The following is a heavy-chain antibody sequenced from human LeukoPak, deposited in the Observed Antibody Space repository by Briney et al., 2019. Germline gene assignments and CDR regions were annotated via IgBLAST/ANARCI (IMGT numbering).Heavy chain of an antibody. CDR2: INAGNGNT. CDR3: ERDLRYDFWSYYYGMDV. CDR1: GYTFTSYA. D-gene: IGHD3-3*01. V-gene: IGHV1-3*01. J-gene: IGHJ6*02. Sequence: GASVKVSCKASGYTFTSYAMHWVRQAPGQRLEWMGWINAGNGNTKYSQKFQGRVTITRDTSASTAYMELSRLRSEDTAVYYCERDLRYDFWSYYYGMDVWGQGTTVTVSS.